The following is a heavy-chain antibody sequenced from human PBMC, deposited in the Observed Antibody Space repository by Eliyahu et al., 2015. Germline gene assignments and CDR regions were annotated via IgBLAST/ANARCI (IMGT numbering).Heavy chain of an antibody. CDR2: IWFDGSNK. D-gene: IGHD6-19*01. CDR3: ARDPHYSSTCPDY. Sequence: QVQLVESGGGVVQPGRSLRLSCSASGFTFNNHGMHWVRQAPGKGLXWVALIWFDGSNKYYADSVKGRFTISRDNSKYTLFLQMDSLRAEDTAVYYCARDPHYSSTCPDYWGQGTLVTVSS. J-gene: IGHJ4*02. V-gene: IGHV3-33*01. CDR1: GFTFNNHG.